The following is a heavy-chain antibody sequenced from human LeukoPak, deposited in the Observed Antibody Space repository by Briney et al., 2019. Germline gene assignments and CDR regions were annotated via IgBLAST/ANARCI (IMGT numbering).Heavy chain of an antibody. Sequence: SETLSLTCTVSGGSISSYYWSWIRQPPGRGLEWIGYIYYSGSTNYNPSLKSRVTISVDTSKNQFSLKLSSVTAADTAVYYCARDRGRSRYCSGGSCPDAFDIWGQGTMVTVSS. D-gene: IGHD2-15*01. CDR2: IYYSGST. CDR3: ARDRGRSRYCSGGSCPDAFDI. V-gene: IGHV4-59*01. J-gene: IGHJ3*02. CDR1: GGSISSYY.